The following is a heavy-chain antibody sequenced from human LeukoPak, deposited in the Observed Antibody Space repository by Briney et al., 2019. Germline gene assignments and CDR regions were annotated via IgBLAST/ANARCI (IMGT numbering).Heavy chain of an antibody. CDR1: GYTFTSYY. CDR3: VRWSPIVVVAATRGSGYVD. D-gene: IGHD2-15*01. Sequence: GASVKVSCKASGYTFTSYYMHWVRQAPGQGLEWMGIINPSGGSTSYAQKFQGRVTMTRDTSTSTVYMELSSLRSEDTAVYYCVRWSPIVVVAATRGSGYVDWGQGTLVTVSS. J-gene: IGHJ4*02. CDR2: INPSGGST. V-gene: IGHV1-46*03.